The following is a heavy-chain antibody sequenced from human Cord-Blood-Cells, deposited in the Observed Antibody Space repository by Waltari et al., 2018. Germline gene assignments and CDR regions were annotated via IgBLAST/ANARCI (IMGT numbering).Heavy chain of an antibody. CDR1: CYTFTSYG. V-gene: IGHV1-18*04. CDR2: FSAYNGNT. J-gene: IGHJ1*01. Sequence: QVQLVQSVAEVKKPGASVKVSCKDSCYTFTSYGISWGRRAPGQGLWWMEWFSAYNGNTNSAQKLQGRITLTTDTSTTTAYMELRSLRSDDAAVYYCASAYRWQLGAEYFQHWGQGTLVTVSS. CDR3: ASAYRWQLGAEYFQH. D-gene: IGHD6-6*01.